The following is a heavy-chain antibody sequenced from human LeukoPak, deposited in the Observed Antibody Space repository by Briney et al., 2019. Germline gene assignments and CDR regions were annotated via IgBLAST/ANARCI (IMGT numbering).Heavy chain of an antibody. V-gene: IGHV1-69*13. D-gene: IGHD2-15*01. CDR1: GGTFSSYA. J-gene: IGHJ1*01. CDR2: IIPIFGTA. CDR3: ARSGYCSGGSCSEYFQH. Sequence: RGASVRVSCKPSGGTFSSYAISWVRQAPGQGLEWMGGIIPIFGTANYAQKFRGRVTITADESTSTAYMELSSLRSEDTAVYYCARSGYCSGGSCSEYFQHWGQGTLVTVSS.